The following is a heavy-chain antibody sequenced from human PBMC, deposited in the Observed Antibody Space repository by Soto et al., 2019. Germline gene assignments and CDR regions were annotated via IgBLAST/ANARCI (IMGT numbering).Heavy chain of an antibody. V-gene: IGHV1-46*01. Sequence: ASVKVSCKASGYTFTSYYMHWVRQAPGQGLEWMGIINPSGGSTSYAQKFQGRVTMTRDTSTSTVYMELSSLRSEDTAVHYCARGSPYYYDSSGYVQSPYAFDIWGQGTMVTVSS. CDR3: ARGSPYYYDSSGYVQSPYAFDI. J-gene: IGHJ3*02. D-gene: IGHD3-22*01. CDR1: GYTFTSYY. CDR2: INPSGGST.